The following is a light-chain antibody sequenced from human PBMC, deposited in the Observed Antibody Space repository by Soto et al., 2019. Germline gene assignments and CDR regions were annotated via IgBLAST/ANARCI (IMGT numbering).Light chain of an antibody. Sequence: QSALTQPASVSGSPGQSITISCTGTSSDVGNYNLVSWYQQYPGKAPKLMIYEVGKRPSGVSNRFSGSKSGNTASLTISGLQAEDEADYYCCSFALRSTLIFGGGTKVTVL. V-gene: IGLV2-23*02. CDR2: EVG. CDR1: SSDVGNYNL. CDR3: CSFALRSTLI. J-gene: IGLJ2*01.